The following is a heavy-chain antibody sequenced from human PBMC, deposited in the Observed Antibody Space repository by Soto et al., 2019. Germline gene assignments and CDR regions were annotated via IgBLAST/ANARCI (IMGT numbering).Heavy chain of an antibody. Sequence: QVQLVQSGAEVKKPGASVKVSCKASGYTFTSYYMYWVRQAPRQGPAWMGIINPSGGSTSYAQKFQGRVTRTRYTSTITVYMELSSLRSEDAAVYYCGRVEMATIKGDAFDIWGQGTMVTVSS. CDR1: GYTFTSYY. V-gene: IGHV1-46*01. D-gene: IGHD5-12*01. CDR2: INPSGGST. CDR3: GRVEMATIKGDAFDI. J-gene: IGHJ3*02.